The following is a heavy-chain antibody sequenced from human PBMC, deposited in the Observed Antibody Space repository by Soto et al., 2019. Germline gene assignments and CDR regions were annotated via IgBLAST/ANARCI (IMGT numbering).Heavy chain of an antibody. D-gene: IGHD3-22*01. CDR1: GGRFNRHT. CDR2: IIPIFGTA. J-gene: IGHJ4*02. CDR3: ARGWGYDSTDYYDAY. Sequence: QVQLVQSGAEVRKPGSSVRVSCKASGGRFNRHTISWVRQATGQGLEWMGGIIPIFGTANHAQKFQGRVTIIADESTSTVYMELSSLRSDDTAIYYCARGWGYDSTDYYDAYWGQGTLVIVSS. V-gene: IGHV1-69*01.